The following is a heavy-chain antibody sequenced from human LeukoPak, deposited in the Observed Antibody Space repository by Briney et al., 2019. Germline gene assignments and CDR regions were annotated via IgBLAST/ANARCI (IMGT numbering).Heavy chain of an antibody. V-gene: IGHV1-69*05. D-gene: IGHD1-26*01. CDR3: ARDWLHSGSYDTQG. CDR2: IIPIFGTA. J-gene: IGHJ4*02. Sequence: SVKVSCKASGGAFSSYAISWVRQAPGQGLEWMVRIIPIFGTANYAQKFQGRVTITTDESTSTAYMELSSLRSEDTAVYYCARDWLHSGSYDTQGWGQGTLVTVSS. CDR1: GGAFSSYA.